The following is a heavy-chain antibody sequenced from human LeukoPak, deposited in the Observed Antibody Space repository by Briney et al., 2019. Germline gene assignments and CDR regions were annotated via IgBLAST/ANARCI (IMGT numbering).Heavy chain of an antibody. V-gene: IGHV1-18*01. J-gene: IGHJ4*02. Sequence: ASVKVSCKASGYTFPNYGITWVRQAPGQGLEWMGWISTYNGNTNYAQKLQGRVTMTTDTSTSTAYMELRSLRFDDTAVYYCASATLGPTTPVPPDYWGQGTLVTVSS. CDR3: ASATLGPTTPVPPDY. CDR2: ISTYNGNT. CDR1: GYTFPNYG. D-gene: IGHD1-26*01.